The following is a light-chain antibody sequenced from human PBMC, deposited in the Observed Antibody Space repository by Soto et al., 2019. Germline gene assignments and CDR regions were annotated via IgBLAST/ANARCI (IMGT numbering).Light chain of an antibody. V-gene: IGLV1-40*01. Sequence: QSVLTQPPSVSGAPGQRITISCTGNSSNIGATYDVHWYQQVPGAAPKLLIYGTINRPSGVPDRFSASKSDTSASLAITGLQAEDEAEYYCQSFDNSLRGDVFGGGTKLTVL. CDR3: QSFDNSLRGDV. CDR1: SSNIGATYD. J-gene: IGLJ1*01. CDR2: GTI.